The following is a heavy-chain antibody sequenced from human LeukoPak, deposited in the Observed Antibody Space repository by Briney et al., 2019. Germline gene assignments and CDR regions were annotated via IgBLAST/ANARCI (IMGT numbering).Heavy chain of an antibody. CDR2: IHTSGST. CDR3: ASDSGASLDAFDI. D-gene: IGHD1-26*01. CDR1: GGSISSYY. J-gene: IGHJ3*02. Sequence: SETLSLTCTVSGGSISSYYWSWIRQPAGKGLEWIGRIHTSGSTNYNPSLKSRVTMSVDTFKNQFSLKLSSVTAADTAVYYCASDSGASLDAFDIWGQGTMVTVSS. V-gene: IGHV4-4*07.